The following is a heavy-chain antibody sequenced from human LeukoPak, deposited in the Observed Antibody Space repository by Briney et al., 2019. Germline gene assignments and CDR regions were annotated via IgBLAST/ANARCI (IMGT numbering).Heavy chain of an antibody. CDR1: GFTFSGSA. CDR3: IRARLSRSGYYYDY. Sequence: GGSLRLSCAASGFTFSGSAMHWVRQASGKGLEWVGRIRSKANSYATAYAASVKGRFTISRDDSKNTAYLQMNSLKTEDTAVYYCIRARLSRSGYYYDYWGQGTLVTVSS. CDR2: IRSKANSYAT. D-gene: IGHD3-22*01. V-gene: IGHV3-73*01. J-gene: IGHJ4*02.